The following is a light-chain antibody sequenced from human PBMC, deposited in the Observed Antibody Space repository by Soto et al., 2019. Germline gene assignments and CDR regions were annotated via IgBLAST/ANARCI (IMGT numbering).Light chain of an antibody. CDR3: QQYGSSPPLT. CDR2: GAS. CDR1: QSVSSSY. Sequence: EIVLTQSPGTLSLSPGERATLSCRASQSVSSSYSAWYQQKPGQAPRLLIYGASSRATGIPDRFSGRGSGTDFTLTISRLEPEDFAVYYCQQYGSSPPLTFGQGTRLESK. J-gene: IGKJ5*01. V-gene: IGKV3-20*01.